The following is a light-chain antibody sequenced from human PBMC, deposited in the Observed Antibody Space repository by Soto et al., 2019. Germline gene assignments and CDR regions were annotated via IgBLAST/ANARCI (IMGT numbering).Light chain of an antibody. V-gene: IGKV3D-20*02. CDR3: QQHSNWPLT. CDR2: DAS. J-gene: IGKJ5*01. CDR1: QSVSSSY. Sequence: IVLTQSPGTLSLSPGERATLSCRASQSVSSSYLAWYQQKHGQAPRLLIYDASSRATGIPDRISGSGSGTDLTITISSLESEDFEVYYCQQHSNWPLTFGHGTRLEIK.